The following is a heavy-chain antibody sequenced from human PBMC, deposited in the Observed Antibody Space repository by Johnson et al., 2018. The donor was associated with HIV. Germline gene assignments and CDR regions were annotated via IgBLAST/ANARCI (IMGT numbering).Heavy chain of an antibody. CDR1: GFIFSSYD. CDR3: ARDPCTGASCLPGAFDI. CDR2: IGSSGDT. J-gene: IGHJ3*02. D-gene: IGHD2-15*01. V-gene: IGHV3-13*01. Sequence: VQLVESGGGLVQPGGSLRLSCAASGFIFSSYDMHWVRQATGKGLEWVSGIGSSGDTYYPGSVKGRFTVSRTNVKNSFHLQMNSLRAEDTAVYFCARDPCTGASCLPGAFDIWGQGTLVTVSS.